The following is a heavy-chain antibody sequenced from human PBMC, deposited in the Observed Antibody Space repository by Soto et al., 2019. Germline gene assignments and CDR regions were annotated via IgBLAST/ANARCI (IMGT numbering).Heavy chain of an antibody. Sequence: EVQLVESGGGLVQPGGSLRLSCAASGFTVSSNYMSWVRQAPGKGLEWVSVIYSGGSTYYADSGKGRFTISRHNSKNTLYLQMNTLRAEDTAVYYCARDRRDGYKYYFDYWGQGTLVTVSS. CDR2: IYSGGST. D-gene: IGHD5-12*01. CDR3: ARDRRDGYKYYFDY. J-gene: IGHJ4*02. CDR1: GFTVSSNY. V-gene: IGHV3-53*04.